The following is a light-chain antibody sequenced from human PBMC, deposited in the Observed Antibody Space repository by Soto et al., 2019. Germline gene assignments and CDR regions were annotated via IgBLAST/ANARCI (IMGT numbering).Light chain of an antibody. V-gene: IGKV1-5*03. CDR3: QQYNSYSRT. J-gene: IGKJ1*01. Sequence: DLQMTQSPSTLSASVGDRVTISCRASESISTWLAWYQQKPGKAPKLLIYKASSLESGVPSRFSGSGSGTEFTLTITSLQPDDFATYYCQQYNSYSRTFGQGTK. CDR1: ESISTW. CDR2: KAS.